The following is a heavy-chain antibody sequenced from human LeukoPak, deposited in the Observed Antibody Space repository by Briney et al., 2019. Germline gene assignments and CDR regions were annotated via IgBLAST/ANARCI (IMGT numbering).Heavy chain of an antibody. J-gene: IGHJ4*02. Sequence: SETLSLTCTVSGDFITRNYWSWIRQPAGKGLEWIGRIYNSGNTNYSPSLESRVPMSTDTSKNQFSLKLTSVTAADTAVYYCARGSFDSSGYYVFDYWGQGTLVTVSS. V-gene: IGHV4-4*07. D-gene: IGHD3-22*01. CDR3: ARGSFDSSGYYVFDY. CDR2: IYNSGNT. CDR1: GDFITRNY.